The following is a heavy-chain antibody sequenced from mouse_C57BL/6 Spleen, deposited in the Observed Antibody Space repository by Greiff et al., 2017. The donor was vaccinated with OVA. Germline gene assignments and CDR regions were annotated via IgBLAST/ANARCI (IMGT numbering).Heavy chain of an antibody. CDR2: IYPGDGDT. D-gene: IGHD2-4*01. CDR3: ARAYYDYHYAMDY. V-gene: IGHV1-80*01. J-gene: IGHJ4*01. CDR1: GYAFSSYW. Sequence: QVQLQQSGAELVKPGASVKISCKASGYAFSSYWMNWVKQRPGKGLEWIGQIYPGDGDTNYNGKFKGKATLTADKSSSTAYMQLSSLTSKDSAVYFCARAYYDYHYAMDYWGQGTSVTVSS.